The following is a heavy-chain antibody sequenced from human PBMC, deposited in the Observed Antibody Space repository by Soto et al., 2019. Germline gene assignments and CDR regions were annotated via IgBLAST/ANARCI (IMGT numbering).Heavy chain of an antibody. V-gene: IGHV3-30*04. CDR1: GFTFSTYA. CDR3: ARSVRGVVNTGIDY. D-gene: IGHD3-10*01. Sequence: QVQLLDSGGGVVQPGRSLRLSCVDSGFTFSTYAMYWVRQAPGKGLEWVALISFDGSSEYYADSVKGRFTISRDNSKDTLYLQMNSLRAEDTAVFYCARSVRGVVNTGIDYWGQGTLVTVSS. J-gene: IGHJ4*02. CDR2: ISFDGSSE.